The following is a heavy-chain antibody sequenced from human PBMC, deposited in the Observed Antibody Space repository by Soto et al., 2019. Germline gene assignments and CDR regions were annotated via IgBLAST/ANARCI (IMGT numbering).Heavy chain of an antibody. CDR2: IIPIFGTA. CDR1: CGTFSSYS. CDR3: ARDGPAVDY. J-gene: IGHJ4*02. V-gene: IGHV1-69*06. Sequence: ASVQVSCESSCGTFSSYSIIWVRQAPGQGLEWMGGIIPIFGTANYAQKFQGRVTITADKSTSTAYMELSSLGSEDTAVYYCARDGPAVDYWGQGTLVTVSS.